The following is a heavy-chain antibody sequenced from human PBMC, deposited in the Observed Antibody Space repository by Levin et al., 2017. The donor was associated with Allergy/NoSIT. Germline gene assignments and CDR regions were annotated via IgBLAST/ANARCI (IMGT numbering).Heavy chain of an antibody. CDR3: ATDFLAY. J-gene: IGHJ4*02. V-gene: IGHV3-23*01. Sequence: GGSLRLSCAASGFTFSSYPMSWVRQAPGKGPEWVSGISASGGTTHYADSVRGRFTISRDNSKNTLYLQMSSLRAEDAAIYYCATDFLAYWGQGTPVTVSS. CDR1: GFTFSSYP. D-gene: IGHD3/OR15-3a*01. CDR2: ISASGGTT.